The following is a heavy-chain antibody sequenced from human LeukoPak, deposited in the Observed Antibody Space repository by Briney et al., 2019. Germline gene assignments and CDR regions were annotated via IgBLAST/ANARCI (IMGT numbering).Heavy chain of an antibody. Sequence: SGGSLRLSCAASGFTFSSYAMSWVRQAPGKGLEWVSAISGSGGSTYYADSVKGRFTISRDNSKNTLYLQMNSLRAEDTAVYYCAKVSTVTTGGYFDYWGQGTLVTVSS. CDR2: ISGSGGST. J-gene: IGHJ4*02. CDR3: AKVSTVTTGGYFDY. CDR1: GFTFSSYA. V-gene: IGHV3-23*01. D-gene: IGHD4-17*01.